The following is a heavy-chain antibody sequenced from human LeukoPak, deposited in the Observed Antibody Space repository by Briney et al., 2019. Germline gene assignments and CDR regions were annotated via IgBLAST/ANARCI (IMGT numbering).Heavy chain of an antibody. V-gene: IGHV4-59*01. D-gene: IGHD3-9*01. J-gene: IGHJ4*02. CDR2: IYYSGST. Sequence: SETLSLTCTVSGGSISSYYWSWIRQRPGKGLEWIGYIYYSGSTNYNPSLKSRVTISVDTSKNQFSLKLSSVTAADTAVYYCARLSYDILTGYYEYYFDYWGQGTLVTVSS. CDR1: GGSISSYY. CDR3: ARLSYDILTGYYEYYFDY.